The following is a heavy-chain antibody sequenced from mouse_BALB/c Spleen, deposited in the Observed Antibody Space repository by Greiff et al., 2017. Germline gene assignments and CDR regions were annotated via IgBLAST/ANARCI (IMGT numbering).Heavy chain of an antibody. V-gene: IGHV1-14*01. D-gene: IGHD2-9*01. Sequence: VQLQQSGPELVKPGASVKMSCTASGYTFTSYVMHWVQQKPGQGLEWIGYINPYNDGTKYNEKFKGKATLTSDKSSSTAYMELSSLTSEDSAVYYCASPTMVTTDYAMDYWGQGTSVTVSS. J-gene: IGHJ4*01. CDR2: INPYNDGT. CDR1: GYTFTSYV. CDR3: ASPTMVTTDYAMDY.